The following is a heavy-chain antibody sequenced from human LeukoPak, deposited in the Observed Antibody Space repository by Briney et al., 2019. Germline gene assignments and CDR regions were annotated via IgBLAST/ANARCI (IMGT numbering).Heavy chain of an antibody. V-gene: IGHV4-59*12. CDR2: IYYTGNT. D-gene: IGHD4-11*01. Sequence: SETLSLICTVSGESIGGFYWTWIRQPPGKGLEWIGYIYYTGNTNYNPSLKSRVTISVDKSNNQFSLNLSSVTAADTAVYYCAKSNAWDWFDPWGQGTLVTVSS. CDR3: AKSNAWDWFDP. J-gene: IGHJ5*02. CDR1: GESIGGFY.